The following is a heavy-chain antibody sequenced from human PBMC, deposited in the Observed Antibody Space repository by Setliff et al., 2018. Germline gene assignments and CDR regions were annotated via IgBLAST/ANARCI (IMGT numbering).Heavy chain of an antibody. J-gene: IGHJ3*02. D-gene: IGHD7-27*01. Sequence: ASVKVSCKASGYTFRSYGINWVRQAPGQGLEWMGWISTYTANTKYAQRFQGRVTMTRDTSTGTVNMELRSLRSDDTAVYYCAREPLWGSHDAFDIWGQGTMVTVSS. CDR2: ISTYTANT. V-gene: IGHV1-18*01. CDR1: GYTFRSYG. CDR3: AREPLWGSHDAFDI.